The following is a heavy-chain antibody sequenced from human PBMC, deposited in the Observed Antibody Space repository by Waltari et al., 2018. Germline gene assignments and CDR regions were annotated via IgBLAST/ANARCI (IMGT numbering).Heavy chain of an antibody. D-gene: IGHD5-12*01. CDR2: ITPNRGGT. V-gene: IGHV1-2*02. CDR3: ARGPDIVATISDYYYYMDV. J-gene: IGHJ6*03. Sequence: QVQLVQSGAEVKKPGASVKVSCKASGYTFTGYYMHWVRQAPGQGLEWMGWITPNRGGTHYAQKFQCRVTMTRDTSISTAYMELSRLRSDDTAVYYCARGPDIVATISDYYYYMDVWGKGTTVTVSS. CDR1: GYTFTGYY.